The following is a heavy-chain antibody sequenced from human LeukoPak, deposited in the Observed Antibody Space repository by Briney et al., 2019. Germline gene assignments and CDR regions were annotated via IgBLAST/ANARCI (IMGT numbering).Heavy chain of an antibody. J-gene: IGHJ5*02. D-gene: IGHD2-8*02. CDR2: TNHSGST. CDR1: GGSFSGYY. CDR3: ASAGGGGDWFDP. Sequence: SETLSLTCAVYGGSFSGYYWSWIRQPPGKGLEWIGETNHSGSTNYNPSLKSRVTISVDTSKNQFSLNLTSVTAADTAVYYCASAGGGGDWFDPWGQGTLVTVSS. V-gene: IGHV4-34*01.